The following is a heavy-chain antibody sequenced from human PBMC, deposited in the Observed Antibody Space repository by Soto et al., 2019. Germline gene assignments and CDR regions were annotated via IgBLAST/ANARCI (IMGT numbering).Heavy chain of an antibody. D-gene: IGHD2-15*01. J-gene: IGHJ4*02. V-gene: IGHV6-1*01. Sequence: SQTLSLTFAISGESVSSNSSAWNWIRQCPSRVLEWLGRTYYRSKWYNDYAVSVKSRITINPDTSENRFCLQLNSVTPDDTAVYYCARFVGGCSGYWGPLTMITL. CDR1: GESVSSNSSA. CDR3: ARFVGGCSGY. CDR2: TYYRSKWYN.